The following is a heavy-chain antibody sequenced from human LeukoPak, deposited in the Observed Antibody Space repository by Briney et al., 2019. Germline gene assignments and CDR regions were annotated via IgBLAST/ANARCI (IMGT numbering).Heavy chain of an antibody. CDR3: ARDRYSAGWYGDQYFFDS. Sequence: SETLSLTCTVSGGSINNYYWNWIRQPAGKGLQLIGRINTSGKTDYDPSLMSRVTMSVDTSKSQFSLDLSSVTAADTAVYYCARDRYSAGWYGDQYFFDSWGRGTLVTVSA. J-gene: IGHJ5*01. D-gene: IGHD6-19*01. V-gene: IGHV4-4*07. CDR1: GGSINNYY. CDR2: INTSGKT.